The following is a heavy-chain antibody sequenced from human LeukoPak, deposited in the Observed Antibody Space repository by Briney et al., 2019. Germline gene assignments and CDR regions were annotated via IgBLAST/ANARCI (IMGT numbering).Heavy chain of an antibody. CDR3: ARDPLGYCSGGSCLKYYYYMDV. CDR2: ISAYNGNT. J-gene: IGHJ6*03. Sequence: GASVTVSCTASGYTFTTYGISWVRQAPGQGLEWMGWISAYNGNTNYAQKLQGRVTMTTDTSTSTAYMELRSLRSDDTAVYYCARDPLGYCSGGSCLKYYYYMDVWGKGTTVTVSS. V-gene: IGHV1-18*01. CDR1: GYTFTTYG. D-gene: IGHD2-15*01.